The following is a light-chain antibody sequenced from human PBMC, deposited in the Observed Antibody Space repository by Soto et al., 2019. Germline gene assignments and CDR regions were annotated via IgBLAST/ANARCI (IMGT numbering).Light chain of an antibody. V-gene: IGKV1-9*01. CDR1: QGISSS. CDR3: HQLNSYPHT. J-gene: IGKJ5*01. CDR2: AAS. Sequence: IQLTQSPSSLSASVGDRVTITCRASQGISSSLAWYQQNPGNAPKLLIYAASTLESGVPSRFGGSGSGTDFTLTISSLQPEDFATYYCHQLNSYPHTFGQGTRLEIK.